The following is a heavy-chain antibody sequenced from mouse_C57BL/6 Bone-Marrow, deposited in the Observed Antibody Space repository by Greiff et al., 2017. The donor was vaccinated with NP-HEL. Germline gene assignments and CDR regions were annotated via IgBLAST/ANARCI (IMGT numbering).Heavy chain of an antibody. CDR3: ARNSNYWYCDV. V-gene: IGHV1-19*01. D-gene: IGHD2-5*01. J-gene: IGHJ1*03. CDR2: INPYNGGT. CDR1: GYTFTDYY. Sequence: VQLQQSGPVLVKPGASVKMSCKASGYTFTDYYMNWVKQSHGKSLEWIGVINPYNGGTSYNQKFKGKATLTVDKSSSTAYMELNSLTSEDSAVYYCARNSNYWYCDVWGKGTTVTVSS.